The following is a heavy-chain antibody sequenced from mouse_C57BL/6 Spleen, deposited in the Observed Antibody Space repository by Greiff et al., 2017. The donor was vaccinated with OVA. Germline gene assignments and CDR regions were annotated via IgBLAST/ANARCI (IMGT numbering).Heavy chain of an antibody. V-gene: IGHV1-59*01. CDR1: GYTFTSYC. J-gene: IGHJ4*01. CDR3: ARHYYGSSYEAMDY. Sequence: QVQLQQPGAELVRPGTSVKLSCKASGYTFTSYCMHWVKQRPGQGLEWIGVIDPSDGYTNYTPKFQGKATLTVDTSSSTAYMQLSSLTSEDSAVYYCARHYYGSSYEAMDYWGQGTSVTVSS. D-gene: IGHD1-1*01. CDR2: IDPSDGYT.